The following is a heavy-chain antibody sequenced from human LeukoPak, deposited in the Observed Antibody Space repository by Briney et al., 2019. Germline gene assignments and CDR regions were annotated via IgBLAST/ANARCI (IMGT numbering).Heavy chain of an antibody. V-gene: IGHV3-20*04. J-gene: IGHJ4*02. Sequence: GGSLRRSCAASGFTFDDYGMTWVRQGPGKGLEWVSGINWNGGLTDYADSVKGRFTISRDNAKNSLYLQMNSLRAEDTALYYCARVSYDSLAYWGQGTLVTVSS. D-gene: IGHD3-22*01. CDR1: GFTFDDYG. CDR3: ARVSYDSLAY. CDR2: INWNGGLT.